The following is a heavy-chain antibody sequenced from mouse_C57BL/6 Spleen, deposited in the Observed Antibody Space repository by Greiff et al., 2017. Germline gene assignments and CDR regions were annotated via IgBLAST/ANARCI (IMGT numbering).Heavy chain of an antibody. J-gene: IGHJ3*01. Sequence: VQLQQSGPELVKPGASVQLSCKASGYNFTSYDINWVKQRPGQGLEWIGWIYPRGGSNKDNEKFKGKATLAVDKSSSTAYMELHSLTSEDSAVYFCARKSDVYYFAYWGQGTLGTVSA. V-gene: IGHV1-85*01. D-gene: IGHD2-3*01. CDR1: GYNFTSYD. CDR3: ARKSDVYYFAY. CDR2: IYPRGGSN.